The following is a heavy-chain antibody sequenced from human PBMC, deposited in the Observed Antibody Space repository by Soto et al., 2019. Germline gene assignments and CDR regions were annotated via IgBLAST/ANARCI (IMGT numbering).Heavy chain of an antibody. J-gene: IGHJ5*02. D-gene: IGHD5-18*01. V-gene: IGHV4-31*03. CDR3: ARDLAMGGLGGWFDP. Sequence: QVQLQESGPGLVKPSQTLSLTCTVSGGSISSGGYYWSWIRQHPGKGLEWIGYIYYSGSTYYNPYLKSRVTISVDTSKNQSSLKLSSVTAADTAVYYCARDLAMGGLGGWFDPWCQGTLVTVSS. CDR1: GGSISSGGYY. CDR2: IYYSGST.